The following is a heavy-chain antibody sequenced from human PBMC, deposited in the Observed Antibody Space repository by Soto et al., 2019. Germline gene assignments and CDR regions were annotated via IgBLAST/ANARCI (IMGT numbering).Heavy chain of an antibody. CDR1: GFTFNNYA. D-gene: IGHD3-10*01. CDR2: ISGGGDTT. V-gene: IGHV3-23*01. J-gene: IGHJ4*02. CDR3: AKGRGGSGSLTPRVDF. Sequence: EVQLLDSGGGLVQPGGSLRLSCASSGFTFNNYAMTWVRQAPGKGLAWVSAISGGGDTTSYADSVKGRFTVSRDGSKNKQYLQMSSLRAEDTALYYCAKGRGGSGSLTPRVDFWGQGTLVTVSS.